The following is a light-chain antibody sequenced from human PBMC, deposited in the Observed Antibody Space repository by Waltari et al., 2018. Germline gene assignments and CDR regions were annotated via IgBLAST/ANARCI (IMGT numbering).Light chain of an antibody. J-gene: IGLJ2*01. V-gene: IGLV1-47*02. CDR1: SSNIGSNY. Sequence: QSVLTQPPSASGAPGQSVTISCSVISSNIGSNYVYWYQQLPGTAPKLLIYYTNQRPSGVPDRFSGSKSGTSASMAITGLRSEDEADYYCASWDNSLSSRLFGGGTRLTVL. CDR3: ASWDNSLSSRL. CDR2: YTN.